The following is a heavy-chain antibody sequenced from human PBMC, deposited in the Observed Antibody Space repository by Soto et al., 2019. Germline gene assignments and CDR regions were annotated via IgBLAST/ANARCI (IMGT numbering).Heavy chain of an antibody. J-gene: IGHJ4*02. V-gene: IGHV4-4*02. CDR2: IYHSGST. D-gene: IGHD5-12*01. CDR3: ARNEGGYGFDY. Sequence: QPLPWGLEWIGEIYHSGSTNYNPSLKSRVTISVDKSKNQFSLKLSSVTAADTAVYYCARNEGGYGFDYWGQGTLVTVSS.